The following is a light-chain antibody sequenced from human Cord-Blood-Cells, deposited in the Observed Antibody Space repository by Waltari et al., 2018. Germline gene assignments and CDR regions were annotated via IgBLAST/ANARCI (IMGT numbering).Light chain of an antibody. Sequence: SYELTPPPSMAVSLGQIARFTCSGEAFPTKYAYWYEQKQGQLPVLVIYKDGERPSGIPERFSGSSSGTIGTLTISGVQAEVEADYYCTSADSSGTWVFGGGTKLTV. CDR2: KDG. CDR3: TSADSSGTWV. CDR1: AFPTKY. J-gene: IGLJ3*02. V-gene: IGLV3-16*01.